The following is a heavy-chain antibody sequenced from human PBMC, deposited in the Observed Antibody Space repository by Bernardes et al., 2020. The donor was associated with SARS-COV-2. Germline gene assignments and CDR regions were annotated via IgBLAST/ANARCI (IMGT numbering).Heavy chain of an antibody. Sequence: GESLKISCKGSGYDFTNYWIGWVRQMPDKGPEWMGIIYPGDSDTRYSPSFEGQVTISVDKSISTAYLQWSSLKASDTAMYYCARLPYMVTGYYRYYYGMDVWGQGTTVTVSS. D-gene: IGHD3-9*01. CDR1: GYDFTNYW. J-gene: IGHJ6*02. CDR3: ARLPYMVTGYYRYYYGMDV. CDR2: IYPGDSDT. V-gene: IGHV5-51*01.